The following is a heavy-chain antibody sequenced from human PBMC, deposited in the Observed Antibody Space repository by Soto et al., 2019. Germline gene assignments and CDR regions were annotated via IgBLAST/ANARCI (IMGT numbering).Heavy chain of an antibody. CDR3: ARVKLGAYYDY. D-gene: IGHD3-16*01. Sequence: QVQLQESGPGLVKPSETLSLTCTVSSGSISSYYWSWIRQPPGKGLEWIGYIYSSGGTNYNPSLKSRVTMSLDTSKNQFSLKLNSVTAADTAVYYCARVKLGAYYDYWGQGTLVTVSS. J-gene: IGHJ4*02. CDR1: SGSISSYY. CDR2: IYSSGGT. V-gene: IGHV4-59*01.